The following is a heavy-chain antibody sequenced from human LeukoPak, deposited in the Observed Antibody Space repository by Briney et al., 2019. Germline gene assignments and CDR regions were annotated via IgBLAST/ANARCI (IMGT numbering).Heavy chain of an antibody. D-gene: IGHD2-2*01. V-gene: IGHV3-30*03. Sequence: PGRSLRLSCAASGFTFSSYGMHWVRQAPGKGLEWVAVISYDGSNKYYADSVKGRFTISRDNSKNTLYLQMNSLRAEDTAVYYGATKISYQLLIPNPLAYGGQGTLFTVS. CDR2: ISYDGSNK. CDR1: GFTFSSYG. J-gene: IGHJ4*02. CDR3: ATKISYQLLIPNPLAY.